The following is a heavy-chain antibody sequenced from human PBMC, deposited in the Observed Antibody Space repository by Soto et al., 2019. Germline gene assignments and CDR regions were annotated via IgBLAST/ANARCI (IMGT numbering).Heavy chain of an antibody. J-gene: IGHJ4*02. CDR1: GGSVSSGSYY. CDR2: IYYSGST. CDR3: ARVTIFGVVHSKGYFDY. D-gene: IGHD3-3*01. V-gene: IGHV4-61*01. Sequence: QVQLQESGPGLVKPSETLSLTCTVSGGSVSSGSYYWSWIRQPPGKGLEWIGYIYYSGSTNYNPSLKSRVTISVDTSKNQFSLKLSSVTAADTAVYYCARVTIFGVVHSKGYFDYWGQGTLVTVSS.